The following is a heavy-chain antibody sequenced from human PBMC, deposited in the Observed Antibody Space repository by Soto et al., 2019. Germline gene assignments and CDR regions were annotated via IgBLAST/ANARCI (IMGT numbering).Heavy chain of an antibody. V-gene: IGHV1-18*04. CDR1: GYTFTNYG. Sequence: SVKVSCKASGYTFTNYGISWVRQAPGQGLEWMRWISAYNGDTNYAQKLQGRATMTTDTSTSTAYMELKSLRSDDTAVYYCARDALATETSTHRDTCGKRTRVTVSS. J-gene: IGHJ5*02. CDR3: ARDALATETSTHRDT. CDR2: ISAYNGDT. D-gene: IGHD4-4*01.